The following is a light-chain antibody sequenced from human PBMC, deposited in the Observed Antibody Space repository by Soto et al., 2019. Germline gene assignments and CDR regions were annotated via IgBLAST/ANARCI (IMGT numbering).Light chain of an antibody. CDR1: QSISIY. CDR2: TAS. J-gene: IGKJ1*01. CDR3: QQSYNIPRAT. Sequence: DIQMTQSPSSLSASVGDRVTITCRASQSISIYLNWYQQKPEKAPKVLIYTASSLQSGVPPRFNGSCSGTDFTLTISSMQPEDFATYFCQQSYNIPRATFGQGTKVDIK. V-gene: IGKV1-39*01.